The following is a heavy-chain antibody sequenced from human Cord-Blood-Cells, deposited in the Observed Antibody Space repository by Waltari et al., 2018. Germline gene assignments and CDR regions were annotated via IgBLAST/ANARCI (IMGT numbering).Heavy chain of an antibody. CDR1: GGPISSYY. CDR3: ARRGYYDSSGYYPYDAFDI. CDR2: IYYSGST. J-gene: IGHJ3*02. Sequence: QVQLQESGPGLVKPSETLSLTCTVSGGPISSYYWSWIRQPPGKGLEWIGYIYYSGSTNYNPSLKSRVTISVDTSKNQFSLKLSSVTAADTAVYYCARRGYYDSSGYYPYDAFDIWGQGTMVTVSS. V-gene: IGHV4-59*08. D-gene: IGHD3-22*01.